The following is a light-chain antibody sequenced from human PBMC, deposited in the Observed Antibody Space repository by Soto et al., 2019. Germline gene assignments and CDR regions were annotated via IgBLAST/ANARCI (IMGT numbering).Light chain of an antibody. CDR1: QDISNY. V-gene: IGKV1-33*01. J-gene: IGKJ5*01. CDR3: QQLFDSPIT. Sequence: DIQMTQSPSSLSASVGDRVTITCQASQDISNYLNWYQQKPGKAPKLLIYDASNLETGVSSRFSGSGSGTEFSLTITSLQPEDFATYYCQQLFDSPITFGQGTRLENK. CDR2: DAS.